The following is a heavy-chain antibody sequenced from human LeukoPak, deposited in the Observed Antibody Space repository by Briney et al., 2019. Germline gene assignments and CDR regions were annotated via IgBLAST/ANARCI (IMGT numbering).Heavy chain of an antibody. D-gene: IGHD6-13*01. J-gene: IGHJ5*02. CDR1: GMSFSDYY. CDR3: ARGRPRRIAAAVGGGLDP. Sequence: SETLSLTCAVYGMSFSDYYWSWLRQPPGEGLEWIGEINHSGSTNYNPSLKSRVTITVDTSKNQFSLKVSSVTAADTAVYYCARGRPRRIAAAVGGGLDPWGQGTLVTVSS. V-gene: IGHV4-34*01. CDR2: INHSGST.